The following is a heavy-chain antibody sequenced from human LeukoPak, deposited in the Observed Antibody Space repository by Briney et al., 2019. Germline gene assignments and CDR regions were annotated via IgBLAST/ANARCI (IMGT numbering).Heavy chain of an antibody. CDR2: IYWNDDK. CDR3: ALDYVSDYSNHREGFQH. CDR1: GFSLSTSGVG. Sequence: SGPTLVNPTQTLTLTCTFSGFSLSTSGVGVGWIRQPPGKALEWLALIYWNDDKRYSPSLKSRLTITKDTSKNQVVLTMTNMDPVDTATYYCALDYVSDYSNHREGFQHWGQGTLVTVSS. D-gene: IGHD4-11*01. J-gene: IGHJ1*01. V-gene: IGHV2-5*01.